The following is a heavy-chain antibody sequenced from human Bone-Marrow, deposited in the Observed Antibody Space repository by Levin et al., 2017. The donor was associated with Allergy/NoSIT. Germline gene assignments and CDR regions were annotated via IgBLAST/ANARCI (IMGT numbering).Heavy chain of an antibody. CDR3: TKGLVAGAFGPIDR. D-gene: IGHD6-19*01. V-gene: IGHV3-23*05. Sequence: GGSLRLSCVGSGFIFSSHAMRWVRQAPGKGLEWVSSIAPSSTDTYYADSVKGRFTISRDNSKNTLYLQMDSLRAEDTALDYCTKGLVAGAFGPIDRWGQGTRVTVSS. CDR1: GFIFSSHA. CDR2: IAPSSTDT. J-gene: IGHJ5*02.